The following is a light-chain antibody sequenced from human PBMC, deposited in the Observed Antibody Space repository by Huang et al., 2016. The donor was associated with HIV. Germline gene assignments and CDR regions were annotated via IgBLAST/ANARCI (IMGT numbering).Light chain of an antibody. CDR1: QRVSRN. V-gene: IGKV3-15*01. J-gene: IGKJ2*01. Sequence: EIVMTQPPVTLSVSTGERATLSCRASQRVSRNLGWHKQKTGQAPRLLIYGTSTRASGIPARFSGIGSRTEFTLTISSLQSEDFAVYYCQQYNNWPYTFGQGTKLEIK. CDR2: GTS. CDR3: QQYNNWPYT.